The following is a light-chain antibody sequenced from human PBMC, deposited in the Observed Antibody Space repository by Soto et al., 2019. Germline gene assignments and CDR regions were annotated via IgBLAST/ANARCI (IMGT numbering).Light chain of an antibody. J-gene: IGLJ2*01. CDR2: DVS. Sequence: QSALTQPASVSGSPGQSITSSCTGTSSDLGGYNYVSWYQQHPGKAPKLVIYDVSNRPSGVSNRFSGSKSGNTASLTISGLQADDEADYYCSSYTTTITLVFGGGTKVTVL. CDR3: SSYTTTITLV. V-gene: IGLV2-14*01. CDR1: SSDLGGYNY.